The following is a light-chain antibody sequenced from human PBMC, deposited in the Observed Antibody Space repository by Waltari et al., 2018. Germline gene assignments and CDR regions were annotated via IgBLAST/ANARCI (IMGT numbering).Light chain of an antibody. CDR2: GAS. V-gene: IGKV3-20*01. CDR3: QQYDISPLT. Sequence: ELVLTQSPGTLSLSPGERATLSCRASQTVRTTYLAWYQQKPGQAPTLLMYGASSRATGSPDRFSGSGSGTDFSLTISSLEPEDFAVYYCQQYDISPLTFGGGTKVEIK. CDR1: QTVRTTY. J-gene: IGKJ4*01.